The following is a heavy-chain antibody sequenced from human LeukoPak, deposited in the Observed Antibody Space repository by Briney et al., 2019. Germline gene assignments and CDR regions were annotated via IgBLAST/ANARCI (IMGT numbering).Heavy chain of an antibody. D-gene: IGHD1-1*01. V-gene: IGHV3-7*04. Sequence: GGSLRLSCAASGFIFNGYWMSWVRQAPGKGPEWVANIKEDGSAAYYVDSVKGRFTISRDNAKKSLYLQMNSLRAEDTAVYYCARDSPGYLAYDSWGQGTLVTVSS. CDR3: ARDSPGYLAYDS. CDR2: IKEDGSAA. J-gene: IGHJ4*02. CDR1: GFIFNGYW.